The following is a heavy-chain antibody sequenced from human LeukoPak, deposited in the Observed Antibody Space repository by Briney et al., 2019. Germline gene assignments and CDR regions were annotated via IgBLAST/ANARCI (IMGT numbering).Heavy chain of an antibody. CDR3: ARVPLRYFDWSYYLPPGANSYNWFDP. V-gene: IGHV7-4-1*02. D-gene: IGHD3-9*01. J-gene: IGHJ5*02. CDR2: INTNTGNP. Sequence: GASVKVSCKASGYTFTSYAMNWVRQAPGQGLEWMGWINTNTGNPTYAQGFTGRFVFSLDTSVSTAYLQISSLKAEDTAVYYCARVPLRYFDWSYYLPPGANSYNWFDPWGQGTLVTVSS. CDR1: GYTFTSYA.